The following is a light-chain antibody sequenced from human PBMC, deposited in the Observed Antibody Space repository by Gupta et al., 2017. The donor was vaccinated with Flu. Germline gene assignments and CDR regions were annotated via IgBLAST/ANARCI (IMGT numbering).Light chain of an antibody. CDR1: KSSSNR. CDR3: QQNSSTPET. Sequence: GEGVTTTWRGSKSSSNRLNWYQQKPGKAPSLLIFTASIMQSGVPSRFSGSGSGTDFTLSISGLQPEDFATYYCQQNSSTPETFGPGTKVEIK. J-gene: IGKJ3*01. V-gene: IGKV1-39*01. CDR2: TAS.